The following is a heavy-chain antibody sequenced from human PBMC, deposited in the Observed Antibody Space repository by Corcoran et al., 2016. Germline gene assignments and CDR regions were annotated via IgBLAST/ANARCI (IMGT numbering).Heavy chain of an antibody. D-gene: IGHD3-10*01. CDR1: GFTFSSYG. CDR3: ARDMVRGVIISGGFDY. Sequence: QVQLVESGGGVVQPGRSLRLSCAASGFTFSSYGMHWVRQAPGKGLEWVAVIWYDGSNKYYADSVKGRFTISRDNSKNPLYLQMNSLRAEDTAVYYCARDMVRGVIISGGFDYWGQGTLVTVSS. CDR2: IWYDGSNK. J-gene: IGHJ4*02. V-gene: IGHV3-33*01.